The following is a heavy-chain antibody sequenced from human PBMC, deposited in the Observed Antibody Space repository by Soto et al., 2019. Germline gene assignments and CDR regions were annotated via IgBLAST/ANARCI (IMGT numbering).Heavy chain of an antibody. D-gene: IGHD2-2*01. CDR2: IKQDGSEK. CDR3: AREVDCSSTSCYFLGPFDP. CDR1: GFTFSSYW. Sequence: GGSLRLSCAASGFTFSSYWMSWVRQAPGKGLEWVANIKQDGSEKYYVDSVKGRFTISRDNAKNSLYLQMNSLRAEDTAVYYCAREVDCSSTSCYFLGPFDPWGQGTLVTVSS. V-gene: IGHV3-7*01. J-gene: IGHJ5*02.